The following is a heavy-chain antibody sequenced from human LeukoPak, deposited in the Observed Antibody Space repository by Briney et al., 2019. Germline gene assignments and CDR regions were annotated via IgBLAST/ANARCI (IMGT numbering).Heavy chain of an antibody. CDR3: AREGQFSGYDTVDY. Sequence: GAPVQVSSKASGYTFTSYRIHWVRPAPGQGLEWMGIINPSGDSTSYAQKFQGRVTVTRDTSTSTVYMELSSLRSEDTAVYYCAREGQFSGYDTVDYWGQGTLVTVSS. CDR2: INPSGDST. D-gene: IGHD5-12*01. CDR1: GYTFTSYR. V-gene: IGHV1-46*01. J-gene: IGHJ4*02.